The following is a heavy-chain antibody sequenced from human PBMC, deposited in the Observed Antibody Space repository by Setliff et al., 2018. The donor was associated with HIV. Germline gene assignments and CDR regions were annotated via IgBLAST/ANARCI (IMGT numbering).Heavy chain of an antibody. Sequence: ASVKVSCKASGYTFTGYYMLWVRQAPGQGLEWMGWINPNNGGTNYAQKFQGRVTMTRDTSISTAYMELSRLRSDDTAVYYCARWSLFVTMIVVVPREDAFDIWGQGTMVTVSS. CDR1: GYTFTGYY. CDR2: INPNNGGT. V-gene: IGHV1-2*02. CDR3: ARWSLFVTMIVVVPREDAFDI. J-gene: IGHJ3*02. D-gene: IGHD3-22*01.